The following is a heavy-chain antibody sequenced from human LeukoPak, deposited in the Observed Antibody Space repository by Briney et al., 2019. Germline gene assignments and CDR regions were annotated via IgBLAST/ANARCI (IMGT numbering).Heavy chain of an antibody. Sequence: SETLSLTRNVSSGSIRRNTWWGWVRQPPGKNLEGIGQIYHSGDTNYNPSLKSRVIISVDKSKNQFSLHLNSVTAADSAVYYCSRATIAASGQMDFWGQGILVTVS. D-gene: IGHD6-13*01. CDR2: IYHSGDT. V-gene: IGHV4-4*02. CDR1: SGSIRRNTW. J-gene: IGHJ4*02. CDR3: SRATIAASGQMDF.